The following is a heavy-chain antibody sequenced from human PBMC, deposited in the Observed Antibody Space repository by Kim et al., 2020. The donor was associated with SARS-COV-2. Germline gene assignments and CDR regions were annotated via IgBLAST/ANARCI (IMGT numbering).Heavy chain of an antibody. J-gene: IGHJ6*02. Sequence: RFTTSRDNAKNSLYLQMNSLRAEDTAVYYCAREYCSSTSCYKHYYYGMDVWGQGTTVTVSS. CDR3: AREYCSSTSCYKHYYYGMDV. V-gene: IGHV3-11*01. D-gene: IGHD2-2*02.